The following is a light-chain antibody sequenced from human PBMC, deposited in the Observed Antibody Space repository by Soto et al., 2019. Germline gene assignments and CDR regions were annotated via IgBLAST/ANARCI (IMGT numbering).Light chain of an antibody. Sequence: EIVLTQSPATLSLSPGERATLSCRASQNIINYLAWYQQKPGQAPRLLIYDSSSRDTDIPARFSRSGSGTVFPITSSGLEPKDPAVHYCQQRNNWPGTFCVGTKVEI. CDR3: QQRNNWPGT. CDR2: DSS. J-gene: IGKJ4*02. CDR1: QNIINY. V-gene: IGKV3-11*01.